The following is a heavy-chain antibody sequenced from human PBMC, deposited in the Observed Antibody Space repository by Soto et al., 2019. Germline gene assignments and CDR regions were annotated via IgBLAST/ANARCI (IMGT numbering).Heavy chain of an antibody. V-gene: IGHV1-8*01. CDR2: MNPNSGNT. D-gene: IGHD1-1*01. CDR1: GYTFTGYD. Sequence: QAQLVQSGAEVKKPGASVKVSCKASGYTFTGYDINWVRQATGQGLEWMGWMNPNSGNTGYAQNFQGRVTMTRGNPKTQTYLEWTSPRADHSAGYYCAGKKVGTTGIDLWGQGTLVTVSS. CDR3: AGKKVGTTGIDL. J-gene: IGHJ4*02.